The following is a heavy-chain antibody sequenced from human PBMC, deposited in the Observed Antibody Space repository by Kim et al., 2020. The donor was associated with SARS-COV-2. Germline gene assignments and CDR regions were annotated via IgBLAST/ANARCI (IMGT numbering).Heavy chain of an antibody. D-gene: IGHD3-10*01. V-gene: IGHV4-39*01. CDR3: ASFGSGSP. Sequence: SETLSLTCAASGGSISSTDYYWVWIRQPPGKGLEWIGSIYHSGSTYYKPSLKSRVTISADTAKNQILLKLASVTAADTAVYYCASFGSGSPWGQGTLVTV. J-gene: IGHJ5*02. CDR1: GGSISSTDYY. CDR2: IYHSGST.